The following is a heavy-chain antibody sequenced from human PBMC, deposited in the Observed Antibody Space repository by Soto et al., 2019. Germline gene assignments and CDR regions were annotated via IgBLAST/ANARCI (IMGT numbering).Heavy chain of an antibody. CDR1: ESIFTGYG. D-gene: IGHD1-7*01. CDR3: ARDGIGGTYFRGYLDY. CDR2: IWYDGSNK. J-gene: IGHJ4*02. V-gene: IGHV3-33*01. Sequence: QVQLVESGGGVVQPGRSLRLSCAASESIFTGYGMHWVRQAPGKGLDWVAVIWYDGSNKYYADSVKGRFTISRDNSKNTLSLQMDSLRVEDTAVYYCARDGIGGTYFRGYLDYWGQGDLVTVSS.